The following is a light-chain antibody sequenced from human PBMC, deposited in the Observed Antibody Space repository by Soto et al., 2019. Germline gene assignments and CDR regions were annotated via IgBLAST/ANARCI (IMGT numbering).Light chain of an antibody. CDR2: KAS. CDR3: QLYNSYPWT. J-gene: IGKJ1*01. Sequence: DIQMTQSPSTLSASVGDRVTITCRASQSISSWLAWYQQKPGKAPKLLIYKASSLESGVPSRFSGGGSGTEFTLTISSLQPDDFATYYCQLYNSYPWTLGQGTKVDIK. CDR1: QSISSW. V-gene: IGKV1-5*03.